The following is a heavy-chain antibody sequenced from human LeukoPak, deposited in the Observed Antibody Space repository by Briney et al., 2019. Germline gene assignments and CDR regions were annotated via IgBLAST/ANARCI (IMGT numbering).Heavy chain of an antibody. Sequence: SETLSLTCTVSGCSISSYYWSWIRQPPGKGLEWIGYIYYSGSTNYPPPLKSRVTISVNTSKTQFPLKLSSVTAADTAVYYCARDLSPSYGFDYWGQGTLVTVSS. CDR1: GCSISSYY. CDR2: IYYSGST. D-gene: IGHD5-18*01. V-gene: IGHV4-59*01. CDR3: ARDLSPSYGFDY. J-gene: IGHJ4*02.